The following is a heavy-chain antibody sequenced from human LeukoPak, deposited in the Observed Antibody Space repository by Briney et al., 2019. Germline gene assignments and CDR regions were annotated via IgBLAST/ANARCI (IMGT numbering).Heavy chain of an antibody. V-gene: IGHV1-2*02. CDR2: INPDSGGT. Sequence: ASVKVSCKPSGYSFSDYHIQWLRQAPGQGLEWMGWINPDSGGTKSAEKFLGRVSWTRDTSISTIYMELSRLRSDDTAVYYCAREEDVLNSFDFWGQGTQVTVSS. D-gene: IGHD3-16*01. CDR1: GYSFSDYH. J-gene: IGHJ4*02. CDR3: AREEDVLNSFDF.